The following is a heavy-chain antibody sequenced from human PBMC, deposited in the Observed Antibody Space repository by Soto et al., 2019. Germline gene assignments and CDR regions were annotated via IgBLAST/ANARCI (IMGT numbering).Heavy chain of an antibody. CDR2: INPSGGST. V-gene: IGHV1-46*01. J-gene: IGHJ4*02. Sequence: QVQLVQSGAEVKKPGASVKVSCKASGYTFTSYYMHWVRQAPGQGLEWMGIINPSGGSTSYAQKFQGRVTMTRDTATSTVYMELSSLRSEDTAVYYCAREIAVAGTVGYWGQGTLVTVSS. CDR3: AREIAVAGTVGY. D-gene: IGHD6-19*01. CDR1: GYTFTSYY.